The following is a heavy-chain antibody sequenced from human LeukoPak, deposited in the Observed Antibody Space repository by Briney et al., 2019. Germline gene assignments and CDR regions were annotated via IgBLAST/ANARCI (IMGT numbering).Heavy chain of an antibody. Sequence: PSETLSLTCAVSGGSISSSNWWSWVRQPPGKGLEWIGEIYHSGSTNYNPSLKSRVTISVDRSKNQFSLKLSSVTAADTAVYYCARGAVAGTAEMSYFDYWGQGTLVTVSS. D-gene: IGHD6-19*01. CDR3: ARGAVAGTAEMSYFDY. J-gene: IGHJ4*02. V-gene: IGHV4-4*02. CDR1: GGSISSSNW. CDR2: IYHSGST.